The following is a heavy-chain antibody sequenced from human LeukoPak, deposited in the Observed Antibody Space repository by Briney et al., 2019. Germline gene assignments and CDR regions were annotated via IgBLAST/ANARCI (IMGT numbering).Heavy chain of an antibody. CDR3: ARAEWRSGSYFGDY. V-gene: IGHV1-18*01. Sequence: ASVKVSCKVSGYTFTSYGISWVRQAPGQGLEWMGWISAYNGNTNYAQKLQGRVTMTTDTSTSTAYMELRSLRSDDTAVYYCARAEWRSGSYFGDYWGQGTLVTVSS. CDR2: ISAYNGNT. J-gene: IGHJ4*02. CDR1: GYTFTSYG. D-gene: IGHD1-26*01.